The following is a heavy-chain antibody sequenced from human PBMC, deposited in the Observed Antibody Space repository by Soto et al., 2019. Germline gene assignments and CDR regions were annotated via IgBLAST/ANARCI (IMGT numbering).Heavy chain of an antibody. J-gene: IGHJ4*02. CDR2: ISSSSSYI. CDR1: GFTFSSYS. Sequence: PGWSLRLSCSASGFTFSSYSMSCVRQSPGKGLEWVSSISSSSSYIYYADSVKVRFTISRDNAKNSLYLQMNSLRAEDTAVYYCAREQYYYDSSGYYSAFDYWGQGTLVTVSS. V-gene: IGHV3-21*01. CDR3: AREQYYYDSSGYYSAFDY. D-gene: IGHD3-22*01.